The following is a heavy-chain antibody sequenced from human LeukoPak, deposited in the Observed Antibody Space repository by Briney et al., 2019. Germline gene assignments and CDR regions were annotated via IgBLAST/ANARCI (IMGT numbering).Heavy chain of an antibody. V-gene: IGHV3-30*02. CDR1: GFTFSSYG. CDR3: ARAAYSSSVGDY. J-gene: IGHJ4*02. CDR2: IRYDGSNK. D-gene: IGHD6-6*01. Sequence: GRSLRLSCAASGFTFSSYGMHWVRQAPGKGLEWVAFIRYDGSNKYYTDSVKGRFTISRDNSKNTLSLQMNSLRPEDTAVYYCARAAYSSSVGDYWGQGSLVTVSS.